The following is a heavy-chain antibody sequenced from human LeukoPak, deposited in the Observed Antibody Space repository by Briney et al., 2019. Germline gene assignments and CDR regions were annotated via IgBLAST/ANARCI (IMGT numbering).Heavy chain of an antibody. CDR2: IYYSGST. Sequence: SETLSLTCTVSGGSISSSSYYWGWIRQPPGKGLEWIGSIYYSGSTYYNPSLKSRVTISVDTSKNQFSLKLSSVTAADTAVYYCARGDWQNNAFDIWGQGTMVTVSS. J-gene: IGHJ3*02. CDR1: GGSISSSSYY. CDR3: ARGDWQNNAFDI. V-gene: IGHV4-39*07. D-gene: IGHD1/OR15-1a*01.